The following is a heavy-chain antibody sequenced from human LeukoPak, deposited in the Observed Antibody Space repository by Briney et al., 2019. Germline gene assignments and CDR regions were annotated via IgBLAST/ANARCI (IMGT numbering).Heavy chain of an antibody. CDR2: ISSSSSTI. CDR1: GFTFSSYS. CDR3: ARDGETYYYDSSGYYLD. Sequence: GGSLRLSCAASGFTFSSYSMNWVRQAPGKGLEWVSYISSSSSTIYYADSVKGRFTISRDSAKNSLYLQMNSLRAEDTAVYFCARDGETYYYDSSGYYLDWGQGTLVTVSS. V-gene: IGHV3-48*04. J-gene: IGHJ4*02. D-gene: IGHD3-22*01.